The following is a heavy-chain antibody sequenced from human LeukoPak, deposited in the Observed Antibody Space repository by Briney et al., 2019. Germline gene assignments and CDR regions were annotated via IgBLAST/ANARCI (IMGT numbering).Heavy chain of an antibody. Sequence: ASVKVSCKVSGYTFTGYYLHWVRQAPGQGLEWMGRINPSSGGTNYAQKFQGRVTMTRDTSINTAYLDLSSLRSDDTAVYYCARLGLLNEYYFDYWGQGTLVTVSS. J-gene: IGHJ4*02. CDR1: GYTFTGYY. D-gene: IGHD3-10*01. V-gene: IGHV1-2*06. CDR2: INPSSGGT. CDR3: ARLGLLNEYYFDY.